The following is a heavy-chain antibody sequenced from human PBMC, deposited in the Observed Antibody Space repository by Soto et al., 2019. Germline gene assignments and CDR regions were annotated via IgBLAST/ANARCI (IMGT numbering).Heavy chain of an antibody. CDR1: GYSFSDYH. D-gene: IGHD2-8*01. Sequence: QVQLVQSGAEVKKPGASVKVSCKASGYSFSDYHIHWVRQAPGQGLEWLGRINPKSGGTSSAQKFQGWVTMTRDTSISTAYMEFTRLRSDDTAVYFCARGHSTDCSNGVCSFFYNHEMDVWGQGTTVTVSS. CDR3: ARGHSTDCSNGVCSFFYNHEMDV. J-gene: IGHJ6*02. CDR2: INPKSGGT. V-gene: IGHV1-2*04.